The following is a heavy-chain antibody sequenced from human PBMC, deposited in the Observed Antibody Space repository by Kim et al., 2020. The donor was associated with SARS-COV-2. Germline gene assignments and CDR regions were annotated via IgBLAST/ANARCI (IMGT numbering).Heavy chain of an antibody. D-gene: IGHD6-13*01. V-gene: IGHV3-30*02. CDR3: AKELSGKSWYVF. J-gene: IGHJ4*02. CDR2: K. Sequence: KYYAASVKGRFTISRDNSKNTVNLQMNNLRVEDTAVYHCAKELSGKSWYVFWGRGTLVTVSS.